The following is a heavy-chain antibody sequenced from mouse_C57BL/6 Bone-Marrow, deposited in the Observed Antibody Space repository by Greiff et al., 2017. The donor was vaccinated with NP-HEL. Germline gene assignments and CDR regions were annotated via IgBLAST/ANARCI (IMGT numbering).Heavy chain of an antibody. CDR3: ARRGQLRLRGFDY. D-gene: IGHD3-2*02. V-gene: IGHV14-3*01. J-gene: IGHJ2*01. Sequence: EVKLVESVAELVRPGASVKLSCTASGFNIKNTYMHWVKQRPEQGLEWIGRIDPANGNTKYAPKFQGKATITADTSSNTAYLQLSSLTSEDTAIYYCARRGQLRLRGFDYWGQGTTLTVSS. CDR1: GFNIKNTY. CDR2: IDPANGNT.